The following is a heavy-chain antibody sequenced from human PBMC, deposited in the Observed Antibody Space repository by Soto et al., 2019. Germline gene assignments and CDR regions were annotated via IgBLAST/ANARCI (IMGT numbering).Heavy chain of an antibody. CDR3: ARGGEGHCSSTTCYIGTPGSTLDV. D-gene: IGHD2-2*02. Sequence: PGGSLRLSCAASGFTFSNYIMNWVRQAPGKGLEWVSSINSSSSYIYYADSVKGRFTISRDNAKNSLYLQMNSLRAEDTALYYCARGGEGHCSSTTCYIGTPGSTLDVWGQGTKVTVSS. J-gene: IGHJ6*02. V-gene: IGHV3-21*01. CDR2: INSSSSYI. CDR1: GFTFSNYI.